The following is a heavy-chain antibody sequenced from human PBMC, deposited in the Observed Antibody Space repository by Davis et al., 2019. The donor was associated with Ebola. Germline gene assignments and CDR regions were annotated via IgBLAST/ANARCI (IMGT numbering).Heavy chain of an antibody. D-gene: IGHD6-19*01. J-gene: IGHJ6*04. V-gene: IGHV4-34*01. CDR1: GGSFSGYY. CDR3: ARSIAVAGYYYYGMDV. Sequence: MPGGSLRLSCAVYGGSFSGYYWSWIRQPPGKGLEWIGEINHSGSTNYNPSLKSRVTISVDTSKNQFSLKLSSVTAADTAAYYCARSIAVAGYYYYGMDVWGKGTTVTVSS. CDR2: INHSGST.